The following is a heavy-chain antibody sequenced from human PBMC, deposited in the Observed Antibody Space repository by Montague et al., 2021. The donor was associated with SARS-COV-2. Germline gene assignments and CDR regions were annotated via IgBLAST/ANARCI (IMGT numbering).Heavy chain of an antibody. V-gene: IGHV4-59*01. Sequence: SETLSLTCTVSGSTISTYYWPLTPPSPSNALDTIGHSCYSESNNYNPFIKSRVTISVDTSKNQFSLNLSSVTAADTAVYYCARASVARKVLDYWGQGTLVSVAS. CDR2: SCYSESN. CDR1: GSTISTYY. J-gene: IGHJ4*02. CDR3: ARASVARKVLDY. D-gene: IGHD6-19*01.